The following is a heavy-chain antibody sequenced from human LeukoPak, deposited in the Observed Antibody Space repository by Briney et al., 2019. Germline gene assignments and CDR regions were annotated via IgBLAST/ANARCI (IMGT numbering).Heavy chain of an antibody. J-gene: IGHJ2*01. V-gene: IGHV3-21*01. CDR2: IISSSSYI. D-gene: IGHD6-13*01. CDR1: GFTFSSYS. CDR3: ARAAYSSTWYSRYFDL. Sequence: GGSLRLSCAASGFTFSSYSMNWVRQAPGKGLEWVSSIISSSSYIYYADSVKGRFTISRDNAKNSLYLQMNSLRAGDTAVYYCARAAYSSTWYSRYFDLWGRGTLVTVSS.